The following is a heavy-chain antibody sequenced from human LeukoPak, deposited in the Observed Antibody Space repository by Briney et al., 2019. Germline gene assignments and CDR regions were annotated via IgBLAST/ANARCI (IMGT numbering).Heavy chain of an antibody. CDR3: ARDATYQLLYAYY. V-gene: IGHV1-69*13. J-gene: IGHJ4*02. CDR1: GGTFSSYA. CDR2: IIPIFGTA. Sequence: SVKVSXKASGGTFSSYAISWVRQAPGQGLEWMRGIIPIFGTANYAQKFQGRVTITADESTSTAYMELSSLRSEDTAVYYCARDATYQLLYAYYWGQGTLVTVSS. D-gene: IGHD2-2*02.